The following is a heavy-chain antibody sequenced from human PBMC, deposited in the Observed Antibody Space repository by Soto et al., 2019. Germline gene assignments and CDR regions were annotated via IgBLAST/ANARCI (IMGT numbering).Heavy chain of an antibody. D-gene: IGHD2-2*01. J-gene: IGHJ4*02. V-gene: IGHV3-23*01. CDR2: ISGSGGST. Sequence: HPGGSLRLSCAASGFTFSSYAMSWVRPAPGKGLEWVSAISGSGGSTYYADSVKGRFTISRDNSKNTLYLQMNSLRAEDMAVYYCAKDNHDIVVVPAANDYWGQGTLVTVSS. CDR1: GFTFSSYA. CDR3: AKDNHDIVVVPAANDY.